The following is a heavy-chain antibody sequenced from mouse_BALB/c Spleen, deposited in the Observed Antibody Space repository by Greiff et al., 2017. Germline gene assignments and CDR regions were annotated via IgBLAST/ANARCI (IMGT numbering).Heavy chain of an antibody. Sequence: EVNVVESGGGLVKPGGSLKLSCAASGFTFSDYYMYWVRQTPEKRLEWVATISDGGSYTYYPDSVKGRFTISRDNAKNNLYLQMSSLKSEDTAMYYCARGGYYRYDEAWFAYWGQGTLVTVSA. D-gene: IGHD2-14*01. V-gene: IGHV5-4*02. CDR2: ISDGGSYT. J-gene: IGHJ3*01. CDR3: ARGGYYRYDEAWFAY. CDR1: GFTFSDYY.